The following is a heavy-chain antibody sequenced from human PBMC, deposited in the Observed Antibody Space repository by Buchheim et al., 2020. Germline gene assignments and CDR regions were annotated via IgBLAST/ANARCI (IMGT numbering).Heavy chain of an antibody. Sequence: QVQLVESGGGVVQPGRSLRLSCAASGFTFSSYGMHWVRQAPGKGLEWVAVISYDGSNKYYADSVKGRFTISRDNAKNSLYLQMNSLRDEDTAVYYCARATKYDSYYYWYMDVWGKGTT. D-gene: IGHD3-3*01. CDR2: ISYDGSNK. J-gene: IGHJ6*03. CDR3: ARATKYDSYYYWYMDV. V-gene: IGHV3-30*03. CDR1: GFTFSSYG.